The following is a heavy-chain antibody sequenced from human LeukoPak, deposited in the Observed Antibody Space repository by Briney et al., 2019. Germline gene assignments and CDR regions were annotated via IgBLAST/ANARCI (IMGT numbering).Heavy chain of an antibody. D-gene: IGHD6-19*01. CDR3: ARSWVAGYGTVLDY. Sequence: GESLKISCKGSGYSFTSYWIGWVRQMPGRGLEWMGIIYPGDSDTRYSPPFQGQVTISADKSISTAYLQWSSLKASDTAIYYCARSWVAGYGTVLDYWGQGTLATVSS. CDR1: GYSFTSYW. CDR2: IYPGDSDT. J-gene: IGHJ4*02. V-gene: IGHV5-51*01.